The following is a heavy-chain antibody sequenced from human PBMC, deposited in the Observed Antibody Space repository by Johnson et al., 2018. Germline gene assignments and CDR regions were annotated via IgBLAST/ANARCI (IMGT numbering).Heavy chain of an antibody. CDR2: VYSDGST. Sequence: EVQLVESGGGLVKPGGSLRLSCAASGFTVSSNYMSWVRQAPGKGLEWVSIVYSDGSTYYADSVKGRFTISRDNSKNTLYLQMNSLRAEDPAMYYCARALWFRSFPRQADVLDVWGKGTTVTVSS. CDR3: ARALWFRSFPRQADVLDV. D-gene: IGHD3-10*01. V-gene: IGHV3-66*02. J-gene: IGHJ6*04. CDR1: GFTVSSNY.